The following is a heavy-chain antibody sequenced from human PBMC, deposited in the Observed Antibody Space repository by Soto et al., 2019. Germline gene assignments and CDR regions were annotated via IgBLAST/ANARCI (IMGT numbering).Heavy chain of an antibody. V-gene: IGHV3-30-3*01. CDR2: ISYDGSNK. CDR3: ARGPGYCSSTSCYGSSGFDY. J-gene: IGHJ4*02. Sequence: GGSLRLSCAASGFTFSSYAMHWVRQAPGKGLEWVAVISYDGSNKYYADSVKGRFTISRDNSKNTLYLQMNSLRAEDTAVYYCARGPGYCSSTSCYGSSGFDYWGQGTLVTVSS. CDR1: GFTFSSYA. D-gene: IGHD2-2*01.